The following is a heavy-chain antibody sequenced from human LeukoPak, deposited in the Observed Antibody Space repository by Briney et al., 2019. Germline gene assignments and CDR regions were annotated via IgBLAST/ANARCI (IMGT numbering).Heavy chain of an antibody. D-gene: IGHD3-22*01. CDR3: AKGDSRYYDSSGYPIPDY. CDR1: GFTFSSYA. Sequence: LPGGSLRLSCAASGFTFSSYAMHWVRQAPGKGLEWVAAISYDGNNKYYADSVKGRFTISRDNSKNTLYLQMNSLRAEDTAVYYCAKGDSRYYDSSGYPIPDYWGQGTLVTVSS. V-gene: IGHV3-30*04. J-gene: IGHJ4*02. CDR2: ISYDGNNK.